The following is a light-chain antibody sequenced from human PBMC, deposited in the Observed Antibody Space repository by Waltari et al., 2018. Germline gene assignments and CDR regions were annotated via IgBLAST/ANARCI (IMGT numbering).Light chain of an antibody. J-gene: IGKJ1*01. Sequence: DIVMTQSPLSLPVTPGEPAPISCRSSQSLLHSNGYNYLDWYLQKPGQSPQLLIYLGTNRASGVPDRFSGSGSGTDYTLKISRVEAEDVGVYYCMQARQTPWTFGQGTKVEIK. CDR2: LGT. CDR3: MQARQTPWT. V-gene: IGKV2-28*01. CDR1: QSLLHSNGYNY.